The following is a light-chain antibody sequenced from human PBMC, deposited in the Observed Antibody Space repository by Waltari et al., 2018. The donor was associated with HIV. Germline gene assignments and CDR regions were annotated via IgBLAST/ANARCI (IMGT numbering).Light chain of an antibody. J-gene: IGKJ5*01. CDR2: GAS. V-gene: IGKV3-20*01. CDR3: QHYDSSVT. Sequence: EIVLTQSPGTLSLSPGERVTLSCRASQSVSSSSLIWYQQKPGQAPRLLISGASSRATGIPDRFSGSGSGTDFTLTISRLDPEDFAVYYCQHYDSSVTFGQGTRLEIK. CDR1: QSVSSSS.